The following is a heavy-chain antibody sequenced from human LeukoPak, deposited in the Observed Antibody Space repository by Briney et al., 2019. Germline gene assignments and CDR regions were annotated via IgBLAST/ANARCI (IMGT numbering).Heavy chain of an antibody. CDR3: ARAAKFEFYFDY. CDR2: IDYSGGSS. J-gene: IGHJ4*02. V-gene: IGHV3-23*01. CDR1: GFTLSSYE. Sequence: GGSLRLSCTVSGFTLSSYEMSWIRQAPGKGLEWVSSIDYSGGSSYYADSVKGRFTISREDSKNTLYLQLNSLRAEDTALYYCARAAKFEFYFDYWGQGTLVTVSS. D-gene: IGHD3-10*01.